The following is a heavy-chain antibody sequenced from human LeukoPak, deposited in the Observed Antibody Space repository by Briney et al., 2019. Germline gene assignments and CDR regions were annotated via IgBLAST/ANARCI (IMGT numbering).Heavy chain of an antibody. V-gene: IGHV1-2*02. CDR1: GYTFTGYH. J-gene: IGHJ4*02. CDR3: ARESDYHILTGPFDY. CDR2: INPNSGYT. D-gene: IGHD3-9*01. Sequence: ASVTVSCKASGYTFTGYHMHWVRQAPGQGLEWMGWINPNSGYTDYAQNFQGRVTMTRDTSISTAYMDPRTLRSDDTAVYYCARESDYHILTGPFDYWGQGTLVTVSS.